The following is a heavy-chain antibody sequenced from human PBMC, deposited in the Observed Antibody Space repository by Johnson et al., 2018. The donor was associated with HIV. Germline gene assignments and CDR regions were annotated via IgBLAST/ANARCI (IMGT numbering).Heavy chain of an antibody. CDR2: MSYDGSNK. D-gene: IGHD3-22*01. CDR3: ARGGYYDSSGSAFDI. V-gene: IGHV3-30*04. J-gene: IGHJ3*02. Sequence: QVQLVESGGGLVQPGGSLRLSCAASGFTFSSYAMHWVRQAPGKGLEWVAVMSYDGSNKYYADSVKGRFTISRDNSKNTLYLQMNSLRAEDTAVYYCARGGYYDSSGSAFDIWGQGTMVTVSS. CDR1: GFTFSSYA.